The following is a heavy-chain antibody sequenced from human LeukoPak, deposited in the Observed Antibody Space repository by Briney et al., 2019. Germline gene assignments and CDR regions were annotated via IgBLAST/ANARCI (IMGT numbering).Heavy chain of an antibody. CDR2: VDPEDGET. J-gene: IGHJ6*03. Sequence: ASVKVSCKASGCTFTDYYMHWVQQAPGKGLEWMGLVDPEDGETIYAEKFQGRVTITADTSTDTAYMELSSLRSEDTAVYYCATDVRQGNKYYYYYMDVWGKGTTVTVSS. D-gene: IGHD1/OR15-1a*01. CDR1: GCTFTDYY. CDR3: ATDVRQGNKYYYYYMDV. V-gene: IGHV1-69-2*01.